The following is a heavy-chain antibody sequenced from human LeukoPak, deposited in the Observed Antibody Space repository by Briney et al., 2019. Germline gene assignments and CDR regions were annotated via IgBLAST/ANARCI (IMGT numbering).Heavy chain of an antibody. CDR1: GGTFSSYA. Sequence: SVKVSCKASGGTFSSYAISWVRQAPGQGLEWMGGIIPMFGTANYAQKFQGRVTITADKSTSTAYMELSSLRSEDTAVYYCATGATIPAGFDFWGQGTLVTVSS. J-gene: IGHJ4*02. CDR3: ATGATIPAGFDF. D-gene: IGHD5-24*01. CDR2: IIPMFGTA. V-gene: IGHV1-69*06.